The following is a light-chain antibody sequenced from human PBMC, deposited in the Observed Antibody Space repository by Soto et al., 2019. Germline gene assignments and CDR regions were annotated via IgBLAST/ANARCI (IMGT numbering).Light chain of an antibody. J-gene: IGKJ1*01. V-gene: IGKV3-15*01. CDR1: QSVTFN. CDR2: GIS. Sequence: EIVMTQSPATLSVSPGERATLSCRASQSVTFNLAWYQQKPGQAPSLLIYGISTRATGVPDRFSGSGSGTEFTLTISSLQSEYFAVYYCQQYIDWPRTFGQGTMVEIK. CDR3: QQYIDWPRT.